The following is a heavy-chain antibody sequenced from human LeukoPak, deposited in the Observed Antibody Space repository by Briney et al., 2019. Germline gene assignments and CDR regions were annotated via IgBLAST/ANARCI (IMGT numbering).Heavy chain of an antibody. J-gene: IGHJ6*02. V-gene: IGHV3-23*01. CDR2: ISGSGGST. Sequence: GGSLRLSCAASGFTFSSYAMSWVHQAPGKGLEWVSAISGSGGSTYYADSVKGRFTISRDNSKNTLYLQMNSLRAEDTAVYYCAKDQGYYYYYGMDVWGQGTTVTVSS. CDR1: GFTFSSYA. CDR3: AKDQGYYYYYGMDV.